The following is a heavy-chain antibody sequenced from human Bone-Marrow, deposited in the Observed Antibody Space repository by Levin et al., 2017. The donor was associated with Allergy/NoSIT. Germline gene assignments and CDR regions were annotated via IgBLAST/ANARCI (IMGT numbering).Heavy chain of an antibody. D-gene: IGHD3-16*01. CDR1: GFTFSDFW. CDR3: PAQGV. V-gene: IGHV3-7*01. Sequence: GESLKISCVTSGFTFSDFWMSGVRQAPGKGLEWVANINQDGIKKYYVDSVRGRFTISRDNATKSIYLQINSLRVEDTAVYDCPAQGVWGRGTRVTVSS. J-gene: IGHJ1*01. CDR2: INQDGIKK.